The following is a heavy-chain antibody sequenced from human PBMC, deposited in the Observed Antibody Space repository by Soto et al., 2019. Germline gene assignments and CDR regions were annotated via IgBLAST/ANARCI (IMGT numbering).Heavy chain of an antibody. J-gene: IGHJ4*02. V-gene: IGHV3-66*01. Sequence: PGGSTTLASASSGVTVSINVISVVCQAPGKGLEWVSVIYSGGSTYYADSVKGRFTISRDNSKNTLYLQMNSLRAEDTAVYYCASRTFGGVIVSSDYWGQGTLVTVSS. CDR3: ASRTFGGVIVSSDY. CDR2: IYSGGST. CDR1: GVTVSINV. D-gene: IGHD3-16*02.